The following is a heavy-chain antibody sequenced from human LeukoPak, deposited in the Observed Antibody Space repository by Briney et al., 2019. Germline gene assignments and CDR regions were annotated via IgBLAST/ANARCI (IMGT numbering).Heavy chain of an antibody. CDR3: AREAVRIANFDAFDI. V-gene: IGHV4-61*01. D-gene: IGHD3-16*01. Sequence: SETLSLTCTVSGGSVSSGSYYWSWIRQPPGKGLEWIGYIYYSGSTNYNPSLKSRVTISVDTSKNQFSLKLSSVTAADTAVYYCAREAVRIANFDAFDIWGQGTMVTVSS. CDR2: IYYSGST. CDR1: GGSVSSGSYY. J-gene: IGHJ3*02.